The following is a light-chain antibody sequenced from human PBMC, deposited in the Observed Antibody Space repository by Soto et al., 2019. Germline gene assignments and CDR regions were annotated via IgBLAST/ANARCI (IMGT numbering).Light chain of an antibody. CDR3: CSYAGSFYV. Sequence: LTQPASVSGSPGQSITISCTGTSSDVGGYNYVSWYQQHPGKAPKLMIYDVSNRPSGVSNRFSGSKSGNTASLTISGLQAEDEADYYCCSYAGSFYVFGTGTKVTVL. CDR2: DVS. J-gene: IGLJ1*01. V-gene: IGLV2-14*01. CDR1: SSDVGGYNY.